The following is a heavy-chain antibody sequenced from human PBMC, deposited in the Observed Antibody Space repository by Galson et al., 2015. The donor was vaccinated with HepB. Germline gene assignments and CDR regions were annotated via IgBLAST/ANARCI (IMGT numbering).Heavy chain of an antibody. CDR2: IYSGGNT. J-gene: IGHJ4*02. Sequence: SLRLSCAVSGFSVSSNYMTWVRQAPGKGLECVAHIYSGGNTYYADSVKGRFTVSRDNSKNTLYLQMNSLRAEDAAVYYCARGLVSSGHYGDYWGQGTLVTVSS. D-gene: IGHD3-22*01. CDR3: ARGLVSSGHYGDY. V-gene: IGHV3-53*01. CDR1: GFSVSSNY.